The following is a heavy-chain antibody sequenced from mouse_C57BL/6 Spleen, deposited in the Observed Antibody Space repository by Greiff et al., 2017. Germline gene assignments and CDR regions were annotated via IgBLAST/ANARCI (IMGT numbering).Heavy chain of an antibody. Sequence: EVKLQESGPELVKPGASVKISCKASGYTFTDYYMNWVKQSHGKSLEWIGDINPNNGGTSYNQKFKGKATLTVDKSSSTAYMELRSLTSEDSAVYYCARGGNYYYGSAWFAYWGQGTLVTVSA. V-gene: IGHV1-26*01. CDR2: INPNNGGT. D-gene: IGHD1-1*01. CDR3: ARGGNYYYGSAWFAY. J-gene: IGHJ3*01. CDR1: GYTFTDYY.